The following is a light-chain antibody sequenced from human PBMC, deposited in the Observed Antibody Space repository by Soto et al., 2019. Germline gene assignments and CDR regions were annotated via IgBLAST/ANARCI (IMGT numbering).Light chain of an antibody. J-gene: IGKJ2*01. CDR3: QQYNNWPPYT. CDR2: GAS. V-gene: IGKV3-15*01. Sequence: EVVMTQSPATLSVSPGERATLSCRASQSISTNLSWYQQKPGQAPRLLIYGASSRATDIPARFSGSGSGTEVTRTISSLQAEDVAVYYCQQYNNWPPYTFGQGTKLQIK. CDR1: QSISTN.